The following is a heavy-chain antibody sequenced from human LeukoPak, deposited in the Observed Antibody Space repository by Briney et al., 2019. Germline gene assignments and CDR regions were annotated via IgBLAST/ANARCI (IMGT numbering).Heavy chain of an antibody. CDR2: IWYDGSNK. J-gene: IGHJ4*02. CDR3: ARSPEIWVVVDPYYFDY. D-gene: IGHD3-22*01. Sequence: GGSLRLSCAASGFTFSSYGMHWVRQAPGKGLEWVAVIWYDGSNKCYADSVKGRFTISGDSSKNTLYLQMNSLRAEDTAVYYCARSPEIWVVVDPYYFDYWGQGTLVTVSS. CDR1: GFTFSSYG. V-gene: IGHV3-33*01.